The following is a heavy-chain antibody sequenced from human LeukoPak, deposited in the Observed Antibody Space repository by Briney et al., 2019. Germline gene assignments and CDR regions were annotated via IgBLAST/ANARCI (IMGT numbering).Heavy chain of an antibody. V-gene: IGHV1-24*01. CDR2: FDPEDGET. Sequence: ASVKVSCKVSGYTLTELSMHWVRQAPGKGLEWMGGFDPEDGETIYAQKFQGRVTMTEDTSTDTAYMELSSLRSEDTAVYYCATDRELELWTTWAFDYWGQGTLVTVSS. D-gene: IGHD5-18*01. J-gene: IGHJ4*02. CDR1: GYTLTELS. CDR3: ATDRELELWTTWAFDY.